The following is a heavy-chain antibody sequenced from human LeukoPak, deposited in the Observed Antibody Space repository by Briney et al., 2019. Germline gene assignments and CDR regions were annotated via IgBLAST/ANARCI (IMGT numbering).Heavy chain of an antibody. CDR2: IYAADSDT. CDR3: ARGGSSHWYEFDS. V-gene: IGHV5-51*01. Sequence: GESLKISCKGSGYTFTNYWISWVRQMPGKGLEWMGIIYAADSDTKYSPFFQGQVTISADKSISTAYLQWSSLKASDTAIYYCARGGSSHWYEFDSWGQGTLVTVSS. CDR1: GYTFTNYW. D-gene: IGHD6-19*01. J-gene: IGHJ4*02.